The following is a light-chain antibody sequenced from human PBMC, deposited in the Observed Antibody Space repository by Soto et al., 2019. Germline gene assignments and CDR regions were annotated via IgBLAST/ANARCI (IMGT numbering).Light chain of an antibody. CDR1: QSIRTS. V-gene: IGKV3-11*01. CDR3: RLYGISPH. J-gene: IGKJ5*01. CDR2: DAS. Sequence: EVVLTQSPATLSLSPGERATLSCRASQSIRTSLAWYQQKPGQAPRLVIFDASNRANGVPARFGGSGSGTDFTLTINRLEPEDFAVYYCRLYGISPHFGQGTRLEIK.